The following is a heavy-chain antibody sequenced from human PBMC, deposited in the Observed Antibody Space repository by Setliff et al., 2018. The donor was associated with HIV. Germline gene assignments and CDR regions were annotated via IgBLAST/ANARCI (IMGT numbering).Heavy chain of an antibody. CDR2: IYPGDSDT. D-gene: IGHD3-22*01. J-gene: IGHJ6*03. V-gene: IGHV5-51*01. Sequence: RGESLKISCKGSGYNFNNYWIGWVRQMSGKGLEWMGIIYPGDSDTTYSPSFQGQVNISADKSINTAYLQWSSLKASDTAMYYCARFVHSSGWYSSSYYYYMDVWGKGTTVTVSS. CDR1: GYNFNNYW. CDR3: ARFVHSSGWYSSSYYYYMDV.